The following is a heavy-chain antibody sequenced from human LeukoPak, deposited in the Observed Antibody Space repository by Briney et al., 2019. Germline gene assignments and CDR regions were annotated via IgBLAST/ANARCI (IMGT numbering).Heavy chain of an antibody. CDR3: ARVLTTVVTNLFAY. J-gene: IGHJ4*02. Sequence: ASVKVSCKASGYTFTGYYMHWVRQAPGQGLEWMGWINPNSGDTNSAQKFQGRVTMTRDTSITTAYMELSSLRSEDTAVYYCARVLTTVVTNLFAYWGQGTLVTVSS. V-gene: IGHV1-2*02. CDR2: INPNSGDT. CDR1: GYTFTGYY. D-gene: IGHD4-23*01.